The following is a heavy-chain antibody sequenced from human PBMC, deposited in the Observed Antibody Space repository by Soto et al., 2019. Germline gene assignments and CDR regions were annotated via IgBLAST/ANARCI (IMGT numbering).Heavy chain of an antibody. Sequence: SLRLSCAASGFTFDDYAMHWVRQAPGKGLEWVSGISWNSGSIGYADSVKGRFTISRDNAKNSLYLQMNSLRAEDTALYYCAKAQRDYYGMDVWGQGTTVTVSS. J-gene: IGHJ6*02. CDR3: AKAQRDYYGMDV. V-gene: IGHV3-9*01. CDR2: ISWNSGSI. CDR1: GFTFDDYA.